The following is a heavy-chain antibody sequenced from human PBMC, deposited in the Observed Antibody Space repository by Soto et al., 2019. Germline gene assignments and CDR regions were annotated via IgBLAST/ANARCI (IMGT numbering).Heavy chain of an antibody. CDR1: GGTFSSYA. Sequence: SVKVSCKASGGTFSSYAISWVRQAPGQGLEWMGGIIPIFGTANYAQKFQGRVTITAAESTSTAYMELSSLRSEDTAVYYCARVNGGRRYCTNGVCYTGYYYGMDVWGQGTTVTVSS. CDR2: IIPIFGTA. V-gene: IGHV1-69*13. D-gene: IGHD2-8*01. J-gene: IGHJ6*02. CDR3: ARVNGGRRYCTNGVCYTGYYYGMDV.